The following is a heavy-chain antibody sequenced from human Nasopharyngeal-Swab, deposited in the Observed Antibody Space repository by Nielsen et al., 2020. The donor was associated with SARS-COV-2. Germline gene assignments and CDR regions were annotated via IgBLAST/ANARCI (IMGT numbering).Heavy chain of an antibody. J-gene: IGHJ4*02. CDR2: IKQDGSEK. D-gene: IGHD3-22*01. V-gene: IGHV3-7*03. CDR1: GFTFSSYW. Sequence: GESLKISCAASGFTFSSYWMSWVRQAPGKGLEWVANIKQDGSEKYYVDSVKGRFTISRDNAKNSLYLQMNSLRSEDTAVYYCARARTYYYDSSGYYPDYWGQGTLVTVSS. CDR3: ARARTYYYDSSGYYPDY.